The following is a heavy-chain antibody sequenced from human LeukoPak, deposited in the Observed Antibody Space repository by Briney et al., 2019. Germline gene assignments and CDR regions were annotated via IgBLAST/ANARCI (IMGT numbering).Heavy chain of an antibody. Sequence: GGSLRLSCAASGFTFSSYSMNWVRQAPGKGLEWVSSISSSSSYIYYADSVKGRFTISRDNAKNSLYLQMNSLRAEETAVYYCARDPLIVVVTNEEDYWGQGTLVTVSS. V-gene: IGHV3-21*01. CDR3: ARDPLIVVVTNEEDY. CDR2: ISSSSSYI. D-gene: IGHD2-21*02. CDR1: GFTFSSYS. J-gene: IGHJ4*02.